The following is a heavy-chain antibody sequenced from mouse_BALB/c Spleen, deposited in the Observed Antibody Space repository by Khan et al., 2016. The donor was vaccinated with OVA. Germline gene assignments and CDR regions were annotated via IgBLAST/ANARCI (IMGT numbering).Heavy chain of an antibody. CDR3: ARGDGYYVYFDY. J-gene: IGHJ2*01. CDR1: GYTFTYYV. D-gene: IGHD2-3*01. V-gene: IGHV1-77*01. Sequence: QVQLKESGPELVTPGASVKMSCKTSGYTFTYYVITWVKQSTGHGLEWIGEIYPGSDNAYYNERFKGKATLTAAKSSNTTHMQLSSLTSEDSAVNVWARGDGYYVYFDYWGQGTTLRVSS. CDR2: IYPGSDNA.